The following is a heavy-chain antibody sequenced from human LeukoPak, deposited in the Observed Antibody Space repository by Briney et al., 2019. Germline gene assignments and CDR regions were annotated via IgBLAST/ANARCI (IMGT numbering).Heavy chain of an antibody. J-gene: IGHJ6*02. CDR1: GGSISDHY. CDR2: VYVSGTT. D-gene: IGHD3-22*01. V-gene: IGHV4-4*07. Sequence: PSETLSLTCTVSGGSISDHYLSWIRQPAGKGLEWIGRVYVSGTTNYNPSLRSRVSMSMDTSKNQFSLRLRSVTAADTAVYYCARENYYDSSGYSEGMDVWGQGATVTVS. CDR3: ARENYYDSSGYSEGMDV.